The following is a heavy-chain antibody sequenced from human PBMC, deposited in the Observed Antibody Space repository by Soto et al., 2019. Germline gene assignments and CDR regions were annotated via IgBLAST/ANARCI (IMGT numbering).Heavy chain of an antibody. CDR2: ISRTGTDT. D-gene: IGHD1-26*01. V-gene: IGHV3-11*06. J-gene: IGHJ4*02. CDR3: TRGGRGTSYYWQY. CDR1: GFSFSDYQ. Sequence: GGSLRLSCAASGFSFSDYQMTWIRQAPGRGPEWVSVISRTGTDTVYADSVRGRFIISRDNAKNTLYLQMNSLRDGDTAVYYCTRGGRGTSYYWQYWGQGTLVTVSS.